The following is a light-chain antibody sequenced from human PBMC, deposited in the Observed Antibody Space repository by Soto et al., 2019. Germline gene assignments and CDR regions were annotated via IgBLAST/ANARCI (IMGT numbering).Light chain of an antibody. V-gene: IGLV2-14*01. J-gene: IGLJ2*01. Sequence: QSALTQPASVSGSPGQSITISCTGTRSDVGGYNYVSWYQHHPGKAPNLMMYEVFNRPAGVSNRFSGSRSGNTASLTISGLHADDEADYYCTSYASTSTYVVFGGGTKLTVL. CDR1: RSDVGGYNY. CDR3: TSYASTSTYVV. CDR2: EVF.